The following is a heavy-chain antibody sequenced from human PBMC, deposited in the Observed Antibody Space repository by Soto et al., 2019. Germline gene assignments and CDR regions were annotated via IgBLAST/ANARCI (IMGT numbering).Heavy chain of an antibody. CDR1: GYTFTRSG. Sequence: ASVKVSCKASGYTFTRSGISWVRQAPGQGLEWMGWISTYNGDTDYAQTFQGRVTMTTDTSTSTVYMELRSLRSDDTAVYYCAREGVPPYYYYGRDVWGQGTPVTVS. CDR2: ISTYNGDT. V-gene: IGHV1-18*01. J-gene: IGHJ6*02. CDR3: AREGVPPYYYYGRDV.